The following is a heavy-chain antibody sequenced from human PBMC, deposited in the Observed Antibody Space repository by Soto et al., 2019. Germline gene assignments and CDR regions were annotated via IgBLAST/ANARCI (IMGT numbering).Heavy chain of an antibody. CDR3: APATGSRLSDGYNFAFDI. CDR1: GFTFTSSA. D-gene: IGHD5-12*01. J-gene: IGHJ3*02. CDR2: IVVGSGNT. V-gene: IGHV1-58*01. Sequence: SVKVSCKASGFTFTSSAVQWVRQARGQRLEWIGWIVVGSGNTNYAQKFQERVTITRDMSTSTAYMELRSLRSEDTAVYYCAPATGSRLSDGYNFAFDIWGQGTMVTVSS.